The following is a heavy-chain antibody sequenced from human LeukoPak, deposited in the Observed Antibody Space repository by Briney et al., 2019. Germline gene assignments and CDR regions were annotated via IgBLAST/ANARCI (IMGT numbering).Heavy chain of an antibody. CDR3: AKDYGGYYYGSGTHFDY. V-gene: IGHV3-30*18. D-gene: IGHD3-10*01. CDR2: ISYDGSNK. Sequence: PGRSLRLSCAASGLTFSGYGMHWVRQAPGKGLEWVAVISYDGSNKYYADSVKGRFAISRDNSKNTLYLQMNSLRAEDTAVYYCAKDYGGYYYGSGTHFDYWGQGTLVTVSS. CDR1: GLTFSGYG. J-gene: IGHJ4*02.